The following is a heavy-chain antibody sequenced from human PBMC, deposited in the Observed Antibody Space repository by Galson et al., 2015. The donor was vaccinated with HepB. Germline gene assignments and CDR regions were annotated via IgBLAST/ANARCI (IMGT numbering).Heavy chain of an antibody. J-gene: IGHJ3*02. D-gene: IGHD2-21*02. Sequence: QSGAEVKKPGESLRISCKGSGYSFTSYWISWVRQMPGKGLEWMGRIDPSDSYTNYSPSFQGHVTISADKSISTAYLQWSSLKASDTAMYYCARRYFGHIVVVTAQDAFDIWGQGTMVTVSS. V-gene: IGHV5-10-1*01. CDR3: ARRYFGHIVVVTAQDAFDI. CDR2: IDPSDSYT. CDR1: GYSFTSYW.